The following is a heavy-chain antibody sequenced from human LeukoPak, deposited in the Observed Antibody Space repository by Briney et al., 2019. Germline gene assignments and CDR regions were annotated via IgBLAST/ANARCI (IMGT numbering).Heavy chain of an antibody. CDR2: IYYTGST. Sequence: PSETLSLTCTVSGGSISSYYWTWIRQPPGKGLEWIGYIYYTGSTNCNPSLKSRVTISGDASKRQFSVKLSSVTAADTAVYYCAAVPVVATPGGIDYWGQGTLVTVSS. CDR1: GGSISSYY. CDR3: AAVPVVATPGGIDY. J-gene: IGHJ4*02. V-gene: IGHV4-59*01. D-gene: IGHD2-15*01.